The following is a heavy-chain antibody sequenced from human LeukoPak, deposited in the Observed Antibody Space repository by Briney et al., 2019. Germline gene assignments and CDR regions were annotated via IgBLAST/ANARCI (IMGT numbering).Heavy chain of an antibody. Sequence: ASVKVSCKASGGTFSSYAISWVRQAPGQGLEWMGRIIPILGIANYAQKFQGRVTITADKSTSTAYMELSSLRSEDTAVYYCTRALDIVVVPAPLDMDVWGQGTTVTVSS. V-gene: IGHV1-69*04. J-gene: IGHJ6*02. CDR3: TRALDIVVVPAPLDMDV. CDR1: GGTFSSYA. CDR2: IIPILGIA. D-gene: IGHD2-2*03.